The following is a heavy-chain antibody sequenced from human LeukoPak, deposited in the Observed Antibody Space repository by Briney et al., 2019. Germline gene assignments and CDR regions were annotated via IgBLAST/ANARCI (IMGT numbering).Heavy chain of an antibody. CDR1: GFTVSSNY. V-gene: IGHV3-30*18. CDR2: ISNDGSNK. J-gene: IGHJ4*02. Sequence: GGSLRLSCAASGFTVSSNYMNWVRQAPGKGLEWVAVISNDGSNKYYADSVKGRFTISRDNSKNTLYLQMNSLRTEDTAVYCCAKGGSYYDILPPGELIYYWGQGTLVTVSS. CDR3: AKGGSYYDILPPGELIYY. D-gene: IGHD3-9*01.